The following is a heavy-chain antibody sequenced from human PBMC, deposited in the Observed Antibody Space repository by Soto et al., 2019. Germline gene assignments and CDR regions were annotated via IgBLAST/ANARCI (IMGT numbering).Heavy chain of an antibody. CDR1: GFTFGNNG. CDR3: ARFTGSDRSGFFDN. CDR2: IWYDGSKE. V-gene: IGHV3-33*01. D-gene: IGHD3-22*01. J-gene: IGHJ4*02. Sequence: QVQLVESGGGVVQTGRSLRLSCAGSGFTFGNNGMHWVRQAPGKGLEWVAVIWYDGSKEYYVDSVKDRFTISRDNSKNTLYLQMNSLRSEDTGVYYCARFTGSDRSGFFDNWGQGTLVTVSS.